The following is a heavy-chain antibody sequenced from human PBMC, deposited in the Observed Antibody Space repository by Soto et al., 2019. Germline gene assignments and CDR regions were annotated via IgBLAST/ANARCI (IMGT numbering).Heavy chain of an antibody. CDR1: GGFIDRGAYY. D-gene: IGHD2-2*02. Sequence: SEKLSLTCTVSGGFIDRGAYYWSWIRQPPGKGLEWIGYIYYDGNSYYNPSLKSRITISVDTSKNQFSLKLRSVTAADSAVYYCVRDVPPAAIPAYHTALDFCGQGTSGTGSS. CDR3: VRDVPPAAIPAYHTALDF. V-gene: IGHV4-30-4*01. CDR2: IYYDGNS. J-gene: IGHJ6*02.